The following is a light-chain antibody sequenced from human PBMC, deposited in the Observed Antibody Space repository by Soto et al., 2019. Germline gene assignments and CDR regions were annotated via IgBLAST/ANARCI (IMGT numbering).Light chain of an antibody. J-gene: IGKJ1*01. V-gene: IGKV3-20*01. CDR2: DVS. CDR1: QSVSNRY. CDR3: QQYCSSPWT. Sequence: EIVLAQSPVTLSLSPGERATLSCRATQSVSNRYLAWYQQKPGQPPRRLIYDVSTRATGIPDRFSGSGSGTDFTLTISRLEPEDFAMYYCQQYCSSPWTFGQGTKVEFK.